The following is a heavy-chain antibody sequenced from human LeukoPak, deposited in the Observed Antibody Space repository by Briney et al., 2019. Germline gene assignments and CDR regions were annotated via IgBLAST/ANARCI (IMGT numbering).Heavy chain of an antibody. CDR2: ISSSSTTI. Sequence: PGGSLRLSCAASGFTFNSCSMNWVRQAPGEGLEWVSYISSSSTTIQSADSVKGRFTISRDNAKNLLYLQMNSLRAEDTAVYYCATETNYYDTSGTLFDYWGQGTLVTVSS. V-gene: IGHV3-48*01. D-gene: IGHD3-22*01. J-gene: IGHJ4*02. CDR1: GFTFNSCS. CDR3: ATETNYYDTSGTLFDY.